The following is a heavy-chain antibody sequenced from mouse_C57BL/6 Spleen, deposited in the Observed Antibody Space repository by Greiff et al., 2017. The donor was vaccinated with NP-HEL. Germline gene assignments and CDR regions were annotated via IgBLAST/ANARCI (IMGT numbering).Heavy chain of an antibody. CDR1: GYSFTGYY. Sequence: VQLQQSGPELVKPGASVKISCKASGYSFTGYYMNWVKQSPEKSLEWIGEINPSTGGTTYNQKFKAKATLTVDKSSSTAYMPLKRLTAEDSAVYYCTRRKEIISTVVSMGFGYCGQGATLSVAS. CDR2: INPSTGGT. D-gene: IGHD1-1*01. CDR3: TRRKEIISTVVSMGFGY. J-gene: IGHJ2*01. V-gene: IGHV1-42*01.